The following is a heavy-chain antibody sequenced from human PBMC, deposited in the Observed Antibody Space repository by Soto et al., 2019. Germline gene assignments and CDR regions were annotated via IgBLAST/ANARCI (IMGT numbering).Heavy chain of an antibody. Sequence: PGGSLRLSCAASGFTFSSYGMHWVRQAPGKGLEWVAVIWYDGSNKYYADSVKGRFTISRDNSKNTLYLQMNSLRAEDTAVYYCARDVVRGDPYYYYGMDVWGQGTTVTVSS. CDR3: ARDVVRGDPYYYYGMDV. CDR2: IWYDGSNK. J-gene: IGHJ6*02. D-gene: IGHD3-10*01. V-gene: IGHV3-33*01. CDR1: GFTFSSYG.